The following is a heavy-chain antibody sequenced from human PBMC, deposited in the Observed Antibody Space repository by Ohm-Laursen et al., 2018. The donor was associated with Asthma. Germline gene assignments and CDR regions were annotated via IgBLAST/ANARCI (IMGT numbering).Heavy chain of an antibody. V-gene: IGHV3-23*01. CDR2: ISGSGGST. J-gene: IGHJ6*02. CDR1: GFTFSSYA. CDR3: AKGATVTTIHYVMDA. Sequence: SLRLSCTASGFTFSSYAMSWVRQAPGKGLEWVSAISGSGGSTYYADSVKGRFTISRDNSKNTLYLQMNSLRAEDTAVYYCAKGATVTTIHYVMDAWGQGTTVTVSS. D-gene: IGHD4-17*01.